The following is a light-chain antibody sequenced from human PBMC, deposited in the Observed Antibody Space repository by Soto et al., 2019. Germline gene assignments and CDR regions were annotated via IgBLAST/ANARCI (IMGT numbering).Light chain of an antibody. Sequence: EIVLTQSPGPLSLSPGERATLSCRASQTFSSIYLAWYQQKPGQAPRLLIYDASTRATGVPARFSGSGSGTDFTLTISSLQSEDFAVYYCQHYNYWPYTFGQGTKVDIK. CDR1: QTFSSIY. J-gene: IGKJ2*01. CDR3: QHYNYWPYT. CDR2: DAS. V-gene: IGKV3-15*01.